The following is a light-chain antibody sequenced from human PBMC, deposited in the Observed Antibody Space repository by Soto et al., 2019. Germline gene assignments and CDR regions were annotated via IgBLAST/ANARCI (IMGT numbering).Light chain of an antibody. CDR2: DDS. Sequence: QSVLTQPASVSGSPGQSITISCTGTSSDIGGYKYVSWYQQHPGKAHKLMIYDDSNRPSGVSNSFSGSKSGNAATLTISGLQGEDEAEYYCSSYTGGSTYVFGTGTKVTVL. V-gene: IGLV2-14*01. CDR3: SSYTGGSTYV. J-gene: IGLJ1*01. CDR1: SSDIGGYKY.